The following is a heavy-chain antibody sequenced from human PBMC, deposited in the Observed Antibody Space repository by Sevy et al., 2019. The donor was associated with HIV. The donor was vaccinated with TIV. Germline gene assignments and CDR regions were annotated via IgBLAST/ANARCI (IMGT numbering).Heavy chain of an antibody. CDR2: ISGSGTRT. D-gene: IGHD3-10*01. J-gene: IGHJ6*02. V-gene: IGHV3-23*01. Sequence: GGSLRLSCAVSGFSFDSYGMTWVRQAPGKGLEWVSGISGSGTRTYYADSVKGRFIISRDNSKNTLYLQMNSLRAEDTAVYYCARDRRFGELSPPTTKYYYYGMDVWGQGTTVTVSS. CDR3: ARDRRFGELSPPTTKYYYYGMDV. CDR1: GFSFDSYG.